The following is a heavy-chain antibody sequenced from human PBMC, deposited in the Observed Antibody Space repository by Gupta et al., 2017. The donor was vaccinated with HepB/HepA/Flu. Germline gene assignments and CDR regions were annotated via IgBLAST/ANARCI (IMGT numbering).Heavy chain of an antibody. CDR1: GFAFSSCA. CDR3: ATYTVLPMWRNNDN. V-gene: IGHV3-23*01. J-gene: IGHJ4*02. CDR2: IGGRSTTT. D-gene: IGHD4/OR15-4a*01. Sequence: EVQLLESGGGLVQPGGSLRLSCAASGFAFSSCAMSWVRQAPGQGLEWVSTIGGRSTTTYYADSVKGRFTISRDNSKSTLFLQMNSLRADDTAVYYCATYTVLPMWRNNDNWGQGTLVTVSS.